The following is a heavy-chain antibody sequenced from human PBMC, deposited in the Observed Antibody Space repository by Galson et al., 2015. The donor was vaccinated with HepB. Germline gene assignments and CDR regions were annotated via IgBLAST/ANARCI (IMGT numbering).Heavy chain of an antibody. CDR2: ISSSSSHI. J-gene: IGHJ4*02. Sequence: SLRLSCAASGFTFSDYYMNWVRQAPGKGLEWVSSISSSSSHIYYEESVKGRFTISRDNAKNSLYLQMNSLRAEDTAVYYCARDGAQWLAQYYFDYWGQGALVTVSS. D-gene: IGHD6-19*01. V-gene: IGHV3-21*01. CDR3: ARDGAQWLAQYYFDY. CDR1: GFTFSDYY.